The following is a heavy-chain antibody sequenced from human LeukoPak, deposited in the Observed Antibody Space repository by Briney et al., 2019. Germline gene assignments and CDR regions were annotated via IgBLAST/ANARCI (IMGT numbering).Heavy chain of an antibody. J-gene: IGHJ4*02. CDR3: ARRGVYYDSSGYHYYFDY. CDR1: GGSFSGYY. V-gene: IGHV4-34*01. Sequence: KPSETLSLTCAVYGGSFSGYYWSWIRQPPGKGLEWIGEINHSGSTNYNPSLKGRVTISVDTSKNQFSLKLSSVTAADTAVYYCARRGVYYDSSGYHYYFDYWGQGTLVTVSS. CDR2: INHSGST. D-gene: IGHD3-22*01.